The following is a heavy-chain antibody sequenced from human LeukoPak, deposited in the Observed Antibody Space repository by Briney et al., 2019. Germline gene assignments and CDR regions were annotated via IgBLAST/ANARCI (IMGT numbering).Heavy chain of an antibody. Sequence: PSETLSRTCTVSGGSISSYYWSWIRQPPGKGLEWIGYIYYSGSTNYNPSLKSRVTISVDTSKNQFSLKLSSVTAADTAVYYCARVFDSSGGYDYWGQGTLVTVSS. CDR2: IYYSGST. CDR1: GGSISSYY. V-gene: IGHV4-59*01. J-gene: IGHJ4*02. D-gene: IGHD3-22*01. CDR3: ARVFDSSGGYDY.